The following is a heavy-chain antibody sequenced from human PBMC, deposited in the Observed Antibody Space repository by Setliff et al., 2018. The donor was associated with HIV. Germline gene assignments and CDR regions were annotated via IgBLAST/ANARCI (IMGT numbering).Heavy chain of an antibody. CDR2: IHDSGRT. D-gene: IGHD6-13*01. Sequence: SETLSLTCGVSGYSLTSGYYWGWIRQPPGKGLEWIGSIHDSGRTYYNPSLKSRVTISVDTSKNQVVLTMTVMDPVDTATYYCAHKPRIFAAGTHYLDFWGQGTLVTVSS. CDR1: GYSLTSGYY. CDR3: AHKPRIFAAGTHYLDF. V-gene: IGHV4-38-2*01. J-gene: IGHJ4*02.